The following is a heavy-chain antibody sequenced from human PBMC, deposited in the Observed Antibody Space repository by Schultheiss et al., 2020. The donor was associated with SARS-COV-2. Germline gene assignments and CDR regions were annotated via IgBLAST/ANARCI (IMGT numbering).Heavy chain of an antibody. J-gene: IGHJ4*02. CDR3: AGGSSGEDY. CDR2: MYYSGST. CDR1: GGSITSYF. D-gene: IGHD7-27*01. V-gene: IGHV4-59*03. Sequence: SQTLSLTCSVSGGSITSYFWSWIRQPPGKGLEWVGWMYYSGSTTYNPSLKSRVTISLDTSNNQVYLKLTSVTAADTAIYYCAGGSSGEDYWGQGTLVTVSS.